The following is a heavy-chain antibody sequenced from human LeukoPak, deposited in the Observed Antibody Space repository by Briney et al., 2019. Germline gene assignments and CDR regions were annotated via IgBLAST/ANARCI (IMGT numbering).Heavy chain of an antibody. V-gene: IGHV3-11*03. D-gene: IGHD1-14*01. J-gene: IGHJ4*02. CDR1: GFTFKDFY. CDR3: VRTRFTTIVYY. CDR2: INHLGSQT. Sequence: PGGSLRLSCAASGFTFKDFYMSWVRQAPGKGLEWVSYINHLGSQTDYADSVKGRFTISRDNAKNSLSLQMNNLSVDDTAVYYCVRTRFTTIVYYWGQGTLVTVSS.